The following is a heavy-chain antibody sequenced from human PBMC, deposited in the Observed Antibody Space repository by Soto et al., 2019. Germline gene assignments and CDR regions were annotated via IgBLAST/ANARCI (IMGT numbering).Heavy chain of an antibody. D-gene: IGHD3-22*01. J-gene: IGHJ6*02. CDR2: ISAYNGNT. CDR3: ARGGRHDSSGYYLPFSGMDV. V-gene: IGHV1-18*01. Sequence: QVQLVQSGAEVKKPGASVKVSCKASGYTFTSYGISWVRQAPGQGLEWMGWISAYNGNTNYAQKLQGRVTITTDTSTSTAYMELRSLRSDDTAVYYCARGGRHDSSGYYLPFSGMDVWGQGTTVTVSS. CDR1: GYTFTSYG.